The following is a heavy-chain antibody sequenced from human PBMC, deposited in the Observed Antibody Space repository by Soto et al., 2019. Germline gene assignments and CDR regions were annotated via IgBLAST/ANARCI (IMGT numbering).Heavy chain of an antibody. Sequence: SETLFPTWTGSGGSLIWYYLGWVREPPATALEWLRYISSSGTPNYTPSLTSRVTILVDTSKNQFSLKLSSMTAADTAVYWCARDPVDGYAFFDNWGQGALVTGSS. D-gene: IGHD5-12*01. CDR1: GGSLIWYY. J-gene: IGHJ5*02. CDR2: ISSSGTP. V-gene: IGHV4-59*01. CDR3: ARDPVDGYAFFDN.